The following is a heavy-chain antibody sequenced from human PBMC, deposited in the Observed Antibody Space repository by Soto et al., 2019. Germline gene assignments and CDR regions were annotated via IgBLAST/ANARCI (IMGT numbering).Heavy chain of an antibody. CDR2: ISGSGGST. D-gene: IGHD3-9*01. CDR3: AKVLRYFDHPDNWFDP. J-gene: IGHJ5*02. CDR1: GFTFSSYA. Sequence: GGSLRLSCAASGFTFSSYAMSWVRQAPGKGLEWVSAISGSGGSTYYADSVKGRFTISRDNSKNTLYLQMNSLRAEDTAVYYCAKVLRYFDHPDNWFDPWGQGTLVTVSS. V-gene: IGHV3-23*01.